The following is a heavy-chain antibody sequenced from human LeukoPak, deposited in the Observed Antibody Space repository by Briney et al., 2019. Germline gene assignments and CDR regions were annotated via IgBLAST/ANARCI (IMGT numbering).Heavy chain of an antibody. CDR3: ARDRGSGIDS. CDR1: GGSISSYY. Sequence: PSETLSLTCTVSGGSISSYYWSWIRQPPGKGLEWIGYIYYSGSTNYNPSLKSRVTMSVDTSKNQFSLNLTSVTAADTAVYYCARDRGSGIDSWGQGTLVTVSS. D-gene: IGHD3-10*01. J-gene: IGHJ4*02. V-gene: IGHV4-59*12. CDR2: IYYSGST.